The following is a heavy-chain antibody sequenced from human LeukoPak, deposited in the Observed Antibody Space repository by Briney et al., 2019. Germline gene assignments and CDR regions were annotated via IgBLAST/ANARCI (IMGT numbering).Heavy chain of an antibody. CDR3: ARGGGYYYGRDY. V-gene: IGHV4-59*01. D-gene: IGHD3-22*01. CDR1: GGSISSYY. J-gene: IGHJ4*02. CDR2: IYYSGST. Sequence: PSETLSLTCTVSGGSISSYYWSWIRQPPGKGLEWIGYIYYSGSTNYNPSLKSRVTISVDTSKNQFSLKLSSVTAADTAVYYCARGGGYYYGRDYWGQGTLVTVSS.